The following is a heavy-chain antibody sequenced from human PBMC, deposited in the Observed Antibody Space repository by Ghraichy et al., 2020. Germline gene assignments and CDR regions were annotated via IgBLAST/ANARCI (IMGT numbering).Heavy chain of an antibody. D-gene: IGHD6-19*01. CDR2: IIPIFGTA. CDR3: ARVGAVAGTLNYFDY. V-gene: IGHV1-69*13. J-gene: IGHJ4*02. Sequence: SVKVSCKASGGTFSSYAISWVRQAPGQGLEWMGGIIPIFGTANYAQKFQGRVTITADESTGTAYMELSSLRSEDTAVYYCARVGAVAGTLNYFDYWGQGTLVTVSS. CDR1: GGTFSSYA.